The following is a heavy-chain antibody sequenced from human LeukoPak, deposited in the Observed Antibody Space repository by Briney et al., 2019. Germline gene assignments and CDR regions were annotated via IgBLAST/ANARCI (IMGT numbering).Heavy chain of an antibody. V-gene: IGHV3-33*01. D-gene: IGHD1-26*01. CDR1: GFTFSSYG. CDR2: IWYDGSNK. J-gene: IGHJ4*02. Sequence: PGGSLRLSCAASGFTFSSYGMHWVCQAPGKGLEWVAVIWYDGSNKYYADSVKGRFTISRDNSKNTLYLQMNSLRAEDTAVYYCARGLRIAGSYFDYWGQGTLVTVSS. CDR3: ARGLRIAGSYFDY.